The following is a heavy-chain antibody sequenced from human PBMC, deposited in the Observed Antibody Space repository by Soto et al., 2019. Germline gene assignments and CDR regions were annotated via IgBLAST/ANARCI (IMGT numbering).Heavy chain of an antibody. CDR3: ARVDYYDSSGYYGY. Sequence: QVQLVQSGAEVKKPGASVKVSCKASGYTFTIYGISWVRQAPGQGLEWMGWISGYNGNTDYAQNLQDRVTLTTDESTSSVYMELRSLRSDDTAVYYCARVDYYDSSGYYGYWGQGTLITVSS. J-gene: IGHJ4*02. D-gene: IGHD3-22*01. V-gene: IGHV1-18*04. CDR2: ISGYNGNT. CDR1: GYTFTIYG.